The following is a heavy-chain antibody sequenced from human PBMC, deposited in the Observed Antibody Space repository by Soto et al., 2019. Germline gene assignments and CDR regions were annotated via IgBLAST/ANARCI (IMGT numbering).Heavy chain of an antibody. CDR2: FDPEDGET. Sequence: ASVKVSCKVSGYTLTELSMHWVRQAPGKGLEWMGGFDPEDGETIYAQKLQGRVTMTEDTSTDTAYMELSSLRSEDTAVYYCATVRYYYDSSGYKGPYNWFDPWGQGTQVTVSS. D-gene: IGHD3-22*01. V-gene: IGHV1-24*01. CDR3: ATVRYYYDSSGYKGPYNWFDP. CDR1: GYTLTELS. J-gene: IGHJ5*02.